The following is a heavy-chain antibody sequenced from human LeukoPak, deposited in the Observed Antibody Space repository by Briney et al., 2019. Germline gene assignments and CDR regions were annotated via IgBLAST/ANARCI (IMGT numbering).Heavy chain of an antibody. D-gene: IGHD3-3*01. V-gene: IGHV4-39*01. Sequence: SETLSLTCTVSGGSISSSSYYWGWIRQPPGKGLEWIGSIYYSGSTYYNPSLKSRVTISVDTSKNQFSLKLSSVTAADTAVYYCARLEVTIFGVAQEPYNWLDPWGQGTLVTVSS. CDR2: IYYSGST. J-gene: IGHJ5*02. CDR1: GGSISSSSYY. CDR3: ARLEVTIFGVAQEPYNWLDP.